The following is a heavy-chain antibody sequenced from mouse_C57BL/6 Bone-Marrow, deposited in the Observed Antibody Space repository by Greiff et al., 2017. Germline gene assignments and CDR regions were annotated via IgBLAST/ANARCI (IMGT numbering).Heavy chain of an antibody. Sequence: QVQLQQSGAELVKPGASVKMSCKASGYTFTSYWITWVKQRPGQGLEWIGDIYPGSGSTNYNEKFKSKATLTVDTSSSTAYMQLSSLTSEDSAVYYCAGGYYGNAMDYWGQGISVTVSS. D-gene: IGHD2-3*01. J-gene: IGHJ4*01. CDR1: GYTFTSYW. V-gene: IGHV1-55*01. CDR3: AGGYYGNAMDY. CDR2: IYPGSGST.